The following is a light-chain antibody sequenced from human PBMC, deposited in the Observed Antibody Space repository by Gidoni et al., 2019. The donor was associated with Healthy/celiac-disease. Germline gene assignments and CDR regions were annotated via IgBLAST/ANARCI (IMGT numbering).Light chain of an antibody. CDR1: QSVSSY. V-gene: IGKV3-11*01. J-gene: IGKJ3*01. Sequence: EFVLTQSQATLSLSPGERATLSCRASQSVSSYLAWYQQKPGQAPRLLIYDASNRATGIPARFSGSGSGTDFTLTISSLEPEDFAVYYCQQRSNWPPAFGPGTKVDIK. CDR3: QQRSNWPPA. CDR2: DAS.